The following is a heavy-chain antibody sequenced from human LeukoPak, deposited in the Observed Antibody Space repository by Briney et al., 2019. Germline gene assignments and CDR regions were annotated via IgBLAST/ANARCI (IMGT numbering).Heavy chain of an antibody. V-gene: IGHV4-4*07. J-gene: IGHJ5*02. CDR2: IYTSGST. D-gene: IGHD6-13*01. CDR3: ARDGSSSWYGDWFDP. CDR1: GGSISSYY. Sequence: PSDTLSLTCTVSGGSISSYYWSWMRQPAGKGLEWIGRIYTSGSTNYNPSLKSRVTMSVDTSKNQFSLKLSSVTAADTAVYYCARDGSSSWYGDWFDPWGQGTLVTVSS.